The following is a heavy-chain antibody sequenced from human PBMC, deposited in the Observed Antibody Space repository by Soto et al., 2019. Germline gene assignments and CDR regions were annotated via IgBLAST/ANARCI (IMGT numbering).Heavy chain of an antibody. Sequence: SVKVSCKASGGPYNSFAISWVRQAPGQGLEWIGGIIPVFGTATYAQKFEGRVTITAEESTSTAYMELSSLTSEDTAVYYCARFLGGAGSYYDGQNYNYYNGMDVWGQGTTVTVSS. CDR3: ARFLGGAGSYYDGQNYNYYNGMDV. V-gene: IGHV1-69*13. CDR1: GGPYNSFA. CDR2: IIPVFGTA. D-gene: IGHD3-10*01. J-gene: IGHJ6*02.